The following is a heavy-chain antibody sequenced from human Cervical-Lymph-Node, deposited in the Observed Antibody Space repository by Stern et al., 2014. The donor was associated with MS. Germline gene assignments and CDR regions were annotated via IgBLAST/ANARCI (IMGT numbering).Heavy chain of an antibody. Sequence: QMQLVQSGAEVKKPGASVKVSCKASGYTFTSYYMHWVRQAPGQGLEWMGIINPSGGSTSYAKKFQGRVTMTRDTSTSTVYMELSSLRSEDTAVYYCASLAAAGDDYYYGMDVWGQGTTVTVSS. CDR3: ASLAAAGDDYYYGMDV. CDR2: INPSGGST. D-gene: IGHD6-13*01. J-gene: IGHJ6*02. V-gene: IGHV1-46*03. CDR1: GYTFTSYY.